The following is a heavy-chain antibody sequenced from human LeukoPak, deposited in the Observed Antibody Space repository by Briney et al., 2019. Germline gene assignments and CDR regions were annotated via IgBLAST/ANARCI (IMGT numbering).Heavy chain of an antibody. CDR3: AGRRIAAAGAGVDY. V-gene: IGHV1-2*02. CDR2: INPNSGGT. D-gene: IGHD6-13*01. CDR1: GYIFTSYY. Sequence: GASVKVSCKASGYIFTSYYMHWVRQAPGQGLEWMGWINPNSGGTNYAQKFQGRVTMTRDTSISTAYMELSRLRSDDTAVYYCAGRRIAAAGAGVDYWGQGTLVTVSS. J-gene: IGHJ4*02.